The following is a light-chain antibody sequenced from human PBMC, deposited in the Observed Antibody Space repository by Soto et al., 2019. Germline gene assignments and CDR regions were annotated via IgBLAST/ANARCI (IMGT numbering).Light chain of an antibody. CDR2: GAS. Sequence: EIVMTQSPATLSVSPGERATLSCRTSQSVSSSLAWYQQKPGQAPSLLIYGASSRATGIPDRFSGSGSGTDFTLTISRLEPEDFAVYYCQQYGSSPLTFGGGTKVDIK. J-gene: IGKJ4*01. CDR3: QQYGSSPLT. CDR1: QSVSSS. V-gene: IGKV3-20*01.